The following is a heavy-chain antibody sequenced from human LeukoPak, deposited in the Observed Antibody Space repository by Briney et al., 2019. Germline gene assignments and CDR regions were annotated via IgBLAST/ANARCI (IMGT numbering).Heavy chain of an antibody. Sequence: PSGGSLRLSCAASGFTFSTYSMSWVRQAPGKGPEWLSYISTSSITKYYADSVKGRFTISRDDAKNSLSLQMNSLRADDTAVYYCAKEMGFCSGGSCYRWFDSWGQGTLATVSS. CDR1: GFTFSTYS. CDR2: ISTSSITK. D-gene: IGHD2-15*01. V-gene: IGHV3-48*01. CDR3: AKEMGFCSGGSCYRWFDS. J-gene: IGHJ5*01.